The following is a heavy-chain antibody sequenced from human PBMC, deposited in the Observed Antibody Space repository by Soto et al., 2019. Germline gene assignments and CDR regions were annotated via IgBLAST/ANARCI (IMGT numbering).Heavy chain of an antibody. J-gene: IGHJ3*02. CDR1: GFTFSSYA. D-gene: IGHD3-10*01. Sequence: GGSLRLSCAASGFTFSSYAMSWVRQAPGKGLEWVSVVSASGDSTYYADSVKGRFTISRDNSKNTLYLQMNSLRAEDTAVYYCAKDSRGLRWSDGLDIWGQGTIVTVSS. CDR3: AKDSRGLRWSDGLDI. CDR2: VSASGDST. V-gene: IGHV3-23*01.